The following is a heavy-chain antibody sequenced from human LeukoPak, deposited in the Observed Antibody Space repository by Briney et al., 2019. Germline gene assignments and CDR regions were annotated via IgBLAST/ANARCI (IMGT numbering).Heavy chain of an antibody. D-gene: IGHD2-2*02. CDR1: GYTFTSYG. CDR2: ISAYNGNT. CDR3: ARARIVVVPAAIDAFDI. V-gene: IGHV1-18*01. Sequence: ASVTVSCTASGYTFTSYGISWVRQAPGQGLEWMGWISAYNGNTNYAQKLQGRVTMTTDTSTSTVYMELRSLRSDDTAVYYCARARIVVVPAAIDAFDIWGQGTMVTVSS. J-gene: IGHJ3*02.